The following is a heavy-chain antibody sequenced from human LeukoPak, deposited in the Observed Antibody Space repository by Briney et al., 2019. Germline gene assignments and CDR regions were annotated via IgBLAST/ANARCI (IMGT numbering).Heavy chain of an antibody. Sequence: ASVKVSCKASGGTFSSYAISWVRQPPGQGLEWMGGIIPIFGTANYAQKFQGRVTMTRDTSISTAYMELSRLRSDDTVVYYCARDPSGSYPSDYWGQGTLVTVSS. CDR1: GGTFSSYA. V-gene: IGHV1-69*05. J-gene: IGHJ4*02. CDR2: IIPIFGTA. CDR3: ARDPSGSYPSDY. D-gene: IGHD1-26*01.